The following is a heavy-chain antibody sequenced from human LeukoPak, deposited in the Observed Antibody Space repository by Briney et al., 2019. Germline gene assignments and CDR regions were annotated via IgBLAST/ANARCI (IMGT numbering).Heavy chain of an antibody. Sequence: PSETLSLTCTVSGGSISSYYWSWIRQPPGKGLEWIGYIYYSGSTNYNPSLKSRVTISVDTSKNQFSLKLSSVTAADTAVYYCASDYDSSGYYWVYWGQGTLVTVSS. J-gene: IGHJ4*02. D-gene: IGHD3-22*01. CDR2: IYYSGST. CDR1: GGSISSYY. V-gene: IGHV4-59*08. CDR3: ASDYDSSGYYWVY.